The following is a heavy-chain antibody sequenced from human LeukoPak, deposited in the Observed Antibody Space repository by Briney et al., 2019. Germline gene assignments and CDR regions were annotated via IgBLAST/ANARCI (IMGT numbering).Heavy chain of an antibody. CDR3: SRAYSGESRGSNWFDP. V-gene: IGHV1-8*02. CDR1: GYNFISYD. Sequence: ASVKVSCKASGYNFISYDINWVRQAPGQGLEWMGWMNSNSGNTGYAQQFQGRVTMTTETSISTAYTEMTTLTSAHTAVDYCSRAYSGESRGSNWFDPWRQGTLVTVPS. J-gene: IGHJ5*02. D-gene: IGHD3-22*01. CDR2: MNSNSGNT.